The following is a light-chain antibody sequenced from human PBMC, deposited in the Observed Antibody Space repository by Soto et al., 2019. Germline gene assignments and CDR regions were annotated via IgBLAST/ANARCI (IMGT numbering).Light chain of an antibody. V-gene: IGKV3-20*01. Sequence: EIVLTQSPGTLSLSPGERATLSCRASQSVSSSYLAWYQQKPGQAPRLLIYGASSRATGISDRFSGSGSGTDFTLTISRLEPEDFAVYYCQQYESSLRTFGQGTKVEIK. CDR1: QSVSSSY. CDR2: GAS. J-gene: IGKJ1*01. CDR3: QQYESSLRT.